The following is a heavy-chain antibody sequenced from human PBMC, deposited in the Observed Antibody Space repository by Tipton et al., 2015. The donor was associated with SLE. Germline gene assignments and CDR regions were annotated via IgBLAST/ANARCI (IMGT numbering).Heavy chain of an antibody. CDR3: GRVLSSDSLGIDY. CDR1: GFTVSSNY. D-gene: IGHD2-15*01. V-gene: IGHV3-66*01. J-gene: IGHJ4*02. CDR2: IYSGGST. Sequence: SLRLSCAASGFTVSSNYMSWVRQAPGKGLEWVSVIYSGGSTYYADSVKGRFAISRDNAKNTLYLQMNSLGAEDTAVYYCGRVLSSDSLGIDYWGQGTLVTVSS.